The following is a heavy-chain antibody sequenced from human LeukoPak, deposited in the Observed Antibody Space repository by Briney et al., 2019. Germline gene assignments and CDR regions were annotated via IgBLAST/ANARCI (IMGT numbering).Heavy chain of an antibody. J-gene: IGHJ4*02. D-gene: IGHD2-21*02. CDR3: ARDPDSTGYFDY. CDR1: GGSISSGDYY. CDR2: IYYSGST. V-gene: IGHV4-30-4*08. Sequence: SETLSLTCTVSGGSISSGDYYWSWIRQPPGKGLEWIGYIYYSGSTYYNPSLKSRVTISVDTSKNQFSLRLSSVTAADTAVYYCARDPDSTGYFDYWGQGTLVTVSS.